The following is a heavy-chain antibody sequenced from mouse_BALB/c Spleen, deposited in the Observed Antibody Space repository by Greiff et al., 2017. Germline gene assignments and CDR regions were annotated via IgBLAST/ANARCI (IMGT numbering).Heavy chain of an antibody. J-gene: IGHJ3*01. V-gene: IGHV1S41*01. CDR3: ARWGDEAY. CDR1: GYTFTSYW. Sequence: DLVKPGASVKLSCKASGYTFTSYWINWIKQRPGQGLEWIGRIAPGSGSTYYNEMFKDKATLTADKSSSTAYMQLSSLTSEDSAVYYCARWGDEAYWGQGTLVTVSA. CDR2: IAPGSGST.